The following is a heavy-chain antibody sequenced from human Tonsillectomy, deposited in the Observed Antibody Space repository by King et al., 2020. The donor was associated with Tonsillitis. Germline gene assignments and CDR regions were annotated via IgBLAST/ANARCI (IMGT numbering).Heavy chain of an antibody. Sequence: VQLVESGGGLVQPGGSLRLSCAAPGFTFSNYAMSWVRQAPGKGLEWVSAISGSGGSPFYADSVKGRFTISRDNSKNTLYLQMNSLRAEDTAVYYCAKDGLGWFQAHYWGQGTLVTVSS. V-gene: IGHV3-23*04. D-gene: IGHD4-23*01. CDR3: AKDGLGWFQAHY. CDR1: GFTFSNYA. J-gene: IGHJ4*02. CDR2: ISGSGGSP.